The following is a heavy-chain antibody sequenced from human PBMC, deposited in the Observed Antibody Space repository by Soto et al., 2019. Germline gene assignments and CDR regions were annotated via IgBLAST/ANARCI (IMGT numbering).Heavy chain of an antibody. V-gene: IGHV3-13*01. D-gene: IGHD3-10*01. J-gene: IGHJ6*02. CDR2: MGGAGAK. CDR1: GFTCNSYD. CDR3: TRAAFGDGMDL. Sequence: DVQLVESGGGSVRPGGSLRLSCAAFGFTCNSYDMHWVRQVAGGGLEWVSSMGGAGAKEYAASVRGRFIISRDNAKNSLYLQMDSLRVGDTAVYYCTRAAFGDGMDLWGQGTPVTVSS.